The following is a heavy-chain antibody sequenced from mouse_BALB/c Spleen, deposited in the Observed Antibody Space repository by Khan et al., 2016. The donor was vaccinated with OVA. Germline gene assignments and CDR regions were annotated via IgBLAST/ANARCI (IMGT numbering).Heavy chain of an antibody. Sequence: EVELVESGGGLVKPGGSLKLSCAASGFTFSSYAMSWVRQTPERRLEWVATISSGCSYTYYPDSVKGRFTISRDNAKNTLYLQMSSLRSEDTAMYYCARTPGYYGSNYFDYWGQGTTLTVSS. V-gene: IGHV5-9-3*01. CDR3: ARTPGYYGSNYFDY. CDR1: GFTFSSYA. J-gene: IGHJ2*01. CDR2: ISSGCSYT. D-gene: IGHD1-1*01.